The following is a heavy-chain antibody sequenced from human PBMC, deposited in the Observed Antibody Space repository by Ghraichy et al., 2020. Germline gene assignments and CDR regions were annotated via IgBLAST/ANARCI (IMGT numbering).Heavy chain of an antibody. J-gene: IGHJ4*02. CDR2: ISGSSSTI. CDR1: GFTFSSYS. CDR3: ARAFSGYSYGYYY. V-gene: IGHV3-48*04. D-gene: IGHD5-18*01. Sequence: LSLTCAVSGFTFSSYSMNWVRQAPGKGLEWGSYISGSSSTIYYADSVKGRFTISRDNAKNSLYLQMNSLRAEDTAVYYCARAFSGYSYGYYYWGQGTLVTVSS.